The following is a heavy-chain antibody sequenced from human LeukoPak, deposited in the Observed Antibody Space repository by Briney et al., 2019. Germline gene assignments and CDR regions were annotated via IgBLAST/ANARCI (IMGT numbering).Heavy chain of an antibody. J-gene: IGHJ4*02. V-gene: IGHV3-15*01. CDR2: IKSKTDGETT. Sequence: PGGSLRLSCAASGFTFSSYSMNWVRQAPGKGLEWVGRIKSKTDGETTDYAAPVKGRFTISRDDSKNTLYLQMNSLKTEDTALYYCTTAPSGYAYMNGWHLDYWGQGALVTVSS. CDR1: GFTFSSYS. D-gene: IGHD5-18*01. CDR3: TTAPSGYAYMNGWHLDY.